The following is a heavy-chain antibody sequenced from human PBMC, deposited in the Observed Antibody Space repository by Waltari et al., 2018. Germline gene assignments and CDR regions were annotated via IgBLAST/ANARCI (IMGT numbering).Heavy chain of an antibody. CDR2: RNYDCSQK. CDR1: GLPFSRYW. Sequence: EVKLVECGGGLVLPGGSLRLIWCASGLPFSRYWRSWVSQTPGNGLECVANRNYDCSQKYYVDSVKGRFTISRYNAKNSLYLQMNSLRVEDTAVYYCAKSRGFEYWGQGTLITVSS. CDR3: AKSRGFEY. J-gene: IGHJ4*02. V-gene: IGHV3-7*01. D-gene: IGHD2-2*01.